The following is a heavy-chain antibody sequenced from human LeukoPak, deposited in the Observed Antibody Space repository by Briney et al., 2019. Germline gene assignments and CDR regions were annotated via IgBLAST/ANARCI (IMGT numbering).Heavy chain of an antibody. CDR3: AKDTTAWWYHRAYMNV. CDR1: GLSLSTYA. CDR2: ISGSGDKT. Sequence: GSLRLSCAASGLSLSTYALSWVRQAPGGGLEWVAAISGSGDKTYHADSVKGRFTISKDNSENRLSLQMDSLRAEDTAVYFCAKDTTAWWYHRAYMNVWGKGTTVTVSS. D-gene: IGHD2-15*01. V-gene: IGHV3-23*01. J-gene: IGHJ6*03.